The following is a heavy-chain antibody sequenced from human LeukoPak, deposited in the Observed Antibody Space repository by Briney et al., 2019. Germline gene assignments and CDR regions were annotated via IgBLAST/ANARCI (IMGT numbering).Heavy chain of an antibody. V-gene: IGHV4-59*08. D-gene: IGHD3-9*01. Sequence: SETLSLTCTVSGGSISSYYWSWIRQPPGKGLEWIGYIYYSGSTNYNPSLKSRVTISVDTSKNQSSLKLSSVTAADTAVYYCARQGYGAYEILDYWGQGALVTVSS. CDR1: GGSISSYY. CDR2: IYYSGST. J-gene: IGHJ4*02. CDR3: ARQGYGAYEILDY.